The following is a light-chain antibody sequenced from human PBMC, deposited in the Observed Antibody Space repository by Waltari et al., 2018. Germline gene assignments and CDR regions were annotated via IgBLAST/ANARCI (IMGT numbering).Light chain of an antibody. CDR3: QVWDSSSDHHVV. CDR1: NIGRKD. CDR2: YDS. Sequence: SYVLTQPPSVSVAPGNTARITCGGNNIGRKDVHWYQQKPGQAPVLVIYYDSDRPSGIPERFSGSNSGNTATLTISRVEAGDEADYYCQVWDSSSDHHVVFGGGTKLTVL. V-gene: IGLV3-21*04. J-gene: IGLJ2*01.